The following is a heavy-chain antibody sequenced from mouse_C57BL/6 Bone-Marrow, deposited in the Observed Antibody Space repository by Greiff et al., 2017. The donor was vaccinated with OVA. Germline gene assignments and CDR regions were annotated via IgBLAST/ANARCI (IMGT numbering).Heavy chain of an antibody. CDR2: IYPGDGDT. V-gene: IGHV1-80*01. CDR1: GYAFSSYW. J-gene: IGHJ4*01. D-gene: IGHD1-1*01. CDR3: ARGGLLRYPYYAMDY. Sequence: QVQLKQSGAELVKPGASVKISCKASGYAFSSYWMNWVKQRPGKGLEWIGQIYPGDGDTNYNGKFKGKATLTADKSSSTAYMQLSSLTSEDSAVYFCARGGLLRYPYYAMDYWGQGTSVTVSS.